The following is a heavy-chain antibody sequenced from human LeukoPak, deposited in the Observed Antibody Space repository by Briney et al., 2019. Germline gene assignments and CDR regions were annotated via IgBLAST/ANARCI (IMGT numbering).Heavy chain of an antibody. Sequence: AGGSLRLSCAASGFTFSWFTMNWVRQAPGKGLEWVSYISSSGSTIYYADSVKGRFTISRDNAKNSLYLQMNSLRAEDTAVYCCARRYCSSTSCTLDYWGQGTLVTVSS. V-gene: IGHV3-48*04. CDR2: ISSSGSTI. CDR1: GFTFSWFT. CDR3: ARRYCSSTSCTLDY. J-gene: IGHJ4*02. D-gene: IGHD2-2*01.